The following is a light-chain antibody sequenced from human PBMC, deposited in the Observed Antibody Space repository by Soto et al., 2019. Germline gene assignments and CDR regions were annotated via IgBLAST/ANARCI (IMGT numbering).Light chain of an antibody. CDR2: EVF. J-gene: IGLJ3*02. CDR1: STDVGEYNY. CDR3: SSYAGSDSWR. V-gene: IGLV2-8*01. Sequence: QSALTQPPSASGSPGQSVTISCTGTSTDVGEYNYVSWYQHHPGKAPKLLIYEVFRRPSGVPDRFSGSKSGKTASLTVSGLQAEDEADYYCSSYAGSDSWRFGRGTKLTVL.